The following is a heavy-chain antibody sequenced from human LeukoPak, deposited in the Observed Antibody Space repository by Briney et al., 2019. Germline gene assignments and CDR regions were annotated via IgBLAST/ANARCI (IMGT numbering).Heavy chain of an antibody. J-gene: IGHJ6*02. CDR3: ARDPQKRPRGYYYGMDA. V-gene: IGHV3-23*01. D-gene: IGHD3-16*01. CDR1: GFTFSSYA. Sequence: PGGSLRLSCAASGFTFSSYAMSWVRQAPGKGLEWVSAISGSGGSIYYADSVKGRFTISRDNAKNSLYLQMNSLRAEDTAVYYCARDPQKRPRGYYYGMDAGAKGPRSPSP. CDR2: ISGSGGSI.